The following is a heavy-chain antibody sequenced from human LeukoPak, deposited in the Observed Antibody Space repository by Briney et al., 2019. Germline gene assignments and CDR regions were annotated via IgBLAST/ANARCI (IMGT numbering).Heavy chain of an antibody. J-gene: IGHJ4*02. V-gene: IGHV4-38-2*02. CDR3: ARGGSSGWEQGY. Sequence: SETLSLTCTVSGYSISSGYYWGWTRQPPGKGLEWIGSIYHSGSTYYNPSLKSRVTISVDTSKSQFSLKLSSVTAADTAVYYCARGGSSGWEQGYWGQGTLVTVSS. D-gene: IGHD6-19*01. CDR1: GYSISSGYY. CDR2: IYHSGST.